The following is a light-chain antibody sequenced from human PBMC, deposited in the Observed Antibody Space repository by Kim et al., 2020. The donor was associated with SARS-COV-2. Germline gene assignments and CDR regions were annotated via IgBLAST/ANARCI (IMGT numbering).Light chain of an antibody. Sequence: PGERATLSCRASQSVSCSYLAWYQQKPGQAPRLLIYGASSRATGIPDRFSGSGSGTDFTLTISRLEPEDFAVYYCQQYGSSPPFTFGPGTKVDIK. V-gene: IGKV3-20*01. CDR2: GAS. CDR3: QQYGSSPPFT. J-gene: IGKJ3*01. CDR1: QSVSCSY.